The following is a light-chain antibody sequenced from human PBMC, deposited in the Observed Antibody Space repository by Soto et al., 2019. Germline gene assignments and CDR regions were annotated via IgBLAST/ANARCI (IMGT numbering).Light chain of an antibody. CDR1: QSVSNNY. J-gene: IGKJ2*01. CDR2: GSS. V-gene: IGKV3-20*01. Sequence: EVVLTQSPGTLSLSPGERXTLSXRASQSVSNNYLAWYQQKPGQSPKLLIFGSSDRATGIPDRFSGSGSGTDFTLTISSLEPEDFAVYYCQQYGSSPPYTFGQGTKLEIK. CDR3: QQYGSSPPYT.